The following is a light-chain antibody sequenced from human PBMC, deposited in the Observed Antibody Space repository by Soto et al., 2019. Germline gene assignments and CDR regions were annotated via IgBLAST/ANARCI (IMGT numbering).Light chain of an antibody. CDR3: QQYGSSPWT. Sequence: EIVLTQSPGTLSLSPGERATLSCRASQSVSSSYLAWDQQNPGQAPRPLIYGASSRAIGIPDRFSGSGSGTDSTLTISRLEPEDFAVYYCQQYGSSPWTFVQGTKVEIK. V-gene: IGKV3-20*01. CDR2: GAS. J-gene: IGKJ1*01. CDR1: QSVSSSY.